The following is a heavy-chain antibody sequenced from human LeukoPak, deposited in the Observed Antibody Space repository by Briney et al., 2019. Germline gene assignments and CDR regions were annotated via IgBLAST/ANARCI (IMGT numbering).Heavy chain of an antibody. V-gene: IGHV3-20*04. CDR3: ARAPGVRYYYYMDV. J-gene: IGHJ6*03. D-gene: IGHD2-8*01. CDR2: INWNGGST. Sequence: GGSLRLSCATSGFTFDDSDMSWVRQAPGKGLEWVSGINWNGGSTGYADSVKGRFTISRDNAKNFLYLQMNSLRAEDTALYYCARAPGVRYYYYMDVWGKGTTVTVSS. CDR1: GFTFDDSD.